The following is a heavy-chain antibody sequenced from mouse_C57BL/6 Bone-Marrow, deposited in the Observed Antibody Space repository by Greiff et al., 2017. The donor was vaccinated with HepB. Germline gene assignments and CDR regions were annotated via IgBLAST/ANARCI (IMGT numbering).Heavy chain of an antibody. CDR1: GFTFSNYW. J-gene: IGHJ4*01. Sequence: EVKVEESGGGLVQPGGSMKLSCVASGFTFSNYWMNWVRQSPEKGLEWVAQIRLKSDNYATHYAESVKGRFTISRDDSKSSVYLQMNNLRAEDTGIYYCTAPPRGYAMDYWGQGTSVTVSS. CDR2: IRLKSDNYAT. CDR3: TAPPRGYAMDY. V-gene: IGHV6-3*01.